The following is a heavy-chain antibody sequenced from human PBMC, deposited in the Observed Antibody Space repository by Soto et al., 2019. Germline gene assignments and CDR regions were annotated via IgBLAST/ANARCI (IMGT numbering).Heavy chain of an antibody. Sequence: GGSLRLSCAASGFTFSSYGMHWVRQAPGKGLEWVAVISYDGSNKYYADSVKGRFTISRDNSKNTLYLQMNSLRAEDTAVYYCAKGSGPPDYWGQGTLVTVSS. V-gene: IGHV3-30*18. D-gene: IGHD3-3*01. J-gene: IGHJ4*02. CDR1: GFTFSSYG. CDR2: ISYDGSNK. CDR3: AKGSGPPDY.